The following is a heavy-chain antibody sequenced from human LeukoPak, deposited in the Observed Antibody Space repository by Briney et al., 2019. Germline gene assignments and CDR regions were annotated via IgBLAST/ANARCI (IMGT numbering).Heavy chain of an antibody. CDR1: GFTFSSYA. CDR3: AAAFDY. D-gene: IGHD6-13*01. J-gene: IGHJ4*02. CDR2: ISYDGSNK. Sequence: GGSLRLSCAASGFTFSSYAMHWVRQAPGKGLEWVAVISYDGSNKYYADSVKGRFTISRDNSKNTLYLQMNSLRAEDTAVYYCAAAFDYWDQGTLVTVSS. V-gene: IGHV3-30-3*01.